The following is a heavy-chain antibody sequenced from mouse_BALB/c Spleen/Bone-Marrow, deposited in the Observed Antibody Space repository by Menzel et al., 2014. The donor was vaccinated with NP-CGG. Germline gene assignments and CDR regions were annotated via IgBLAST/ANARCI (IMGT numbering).Heavy chain of an antibody. J-gene: IGHJ2*01. D-gene: IGHD2-4*01. CDR3: ARTGYDYYFDY. CDR2: IDTSDSYT. V-gene: IGHV1-69*01. Sequence: QVQLQQPGAELVMPGASVKMSCKASGYTFTDYWMHWVKPRPGQGLEWIGAIDTSDSYTSYNQKFKGKATLTVDESSSTAYMQLSSLTSEDSAVYYCARTGYDYYFDYWGQGTTLTVSS. CDR1: GYTFTDYW.